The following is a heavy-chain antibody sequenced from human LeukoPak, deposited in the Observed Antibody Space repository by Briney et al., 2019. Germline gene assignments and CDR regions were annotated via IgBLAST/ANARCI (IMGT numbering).Heavy chain of an antibody. CDR2: ISGSGGST. D-gene: IGHD5-18*01. J-gene: IGHJ4*02. Sequence: PGGSLRLSCAASGFTFSSYAMSWVRQAPGKGLEWVSAISGSGGSTYYADSVKGRFTISRDNSKNTLYLQMNSLRAEDTAVYYCAKDQGYSYGYLTGRYPGYWGQGTLVTVSS. V-gene: IGHV3-23*01. CDR3: AKDQGYSYGYLTGRYPGY. CDR1: GFTFSSYA.